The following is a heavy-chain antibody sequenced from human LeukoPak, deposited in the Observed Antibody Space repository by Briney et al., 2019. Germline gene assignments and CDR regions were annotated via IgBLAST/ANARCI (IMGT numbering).Heavy chain of an antibody. CDR1: GFTFSSYS. D-gene: IGHD3-10*01. Sequence: GGSLRLSCAASGFTFSSYSMNWVRQAPGKGLEWVSSISSSSSYIYYADSVKGRFTISRDNAKNSLYLQMNSLRAEDTAVYYCERDLVVRGVNPDYYYYGMDVWGQGTTVTVSS. CDR2: ISSSSSYI. CDR3: ERDLVVRGVNPDYYYYGMDV. J-gene: IGHJ6*02. V-gene: IGHV3-21*01.